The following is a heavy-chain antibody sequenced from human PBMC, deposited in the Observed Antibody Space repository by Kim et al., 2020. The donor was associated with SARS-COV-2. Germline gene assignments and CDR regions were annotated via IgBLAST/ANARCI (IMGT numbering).Heavy chain of an antibody. CDR1: GYTFTSYY. CDR3: ARGVWSQGERDIVVVPAADYYFDY. Sequence: ASVKVSCKASGYTFTSYYMHWVRQAPGQGLEWMGIINPSGGSTSYAQKFQGRVTTTRDTSTSTVYMELSSLRSEDTAVYYCARGVWSQGERDIVVVPAADYYFDYWGQGTLVTVSS. D-gene: IGHD2-2*01. V-gene: IGHV1-46*01. CDR2: INPSGGST. J-gene: IGHJ4*02.